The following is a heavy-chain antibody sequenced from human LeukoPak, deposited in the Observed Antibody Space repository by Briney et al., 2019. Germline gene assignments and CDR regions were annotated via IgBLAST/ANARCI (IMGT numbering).Heavy chain of an antibody. V-gene: IGHV1-8*01. J-gene: IGHJ6*03. Sequence: ASVKVSCKASGYTFTSYDINWMRQATGQGLEWMGWMNPNSGNTGYAQKFQGRVTMTRNTSISTAYMELSSLRSEDTAVYYCARGQRMAVASTTHANYYYYYYMDVWGKGTTVTVSS. CDR3: ARGQRMAVASTTHANYYYYYYMDV. D-gene: IGHD6-19*01. CDR2: MNPNSGNT. CDR1: GYTFTSYD.